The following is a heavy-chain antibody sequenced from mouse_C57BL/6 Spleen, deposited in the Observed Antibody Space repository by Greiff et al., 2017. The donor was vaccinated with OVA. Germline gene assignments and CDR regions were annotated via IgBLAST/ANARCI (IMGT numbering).Heavy chain of an antibody. CDR2: IDPETGGT. CDR3: TNYGSSYDYFDY. J-gene: IGHJ2*01. CDR1: GYTFTDYE. Sequence: QVQLQQSGAELVRPGASVTLSCKASGYTFTDYEMHWVKQTPVHGLEWIGAIDPETGGTAYNQKFKGKAILTADKSSSTAYMELRSLTSEDSAVNDCTNYGSSYDYFDYWGQGTTLTVSS. V-gene: IGHV1-15*01. D-gene: IGHD1-1*01.